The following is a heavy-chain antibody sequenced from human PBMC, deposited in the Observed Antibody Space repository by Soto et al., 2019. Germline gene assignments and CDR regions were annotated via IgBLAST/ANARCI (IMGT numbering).Heavy chain of an antibody. D-gene: IGHD4-17*01. J-gene: IGHJ4*02. CDR2: IYYSGST. V-gene: IGHV4-31*03. Sequence: QVQLQESGPGLVKPSQTLSLTCTVSGGSISSGGYYWSWIRQHPGKGLEWIGYIYYSGSTYYNPSLKSRVTISVDTSKNQFSLKLSSVTAADTAVYYCARGSDPYGELRGGLDYWGQGTLVTVSS. CDR3: ARGSDPYGELRGGLDY. CDR1: GGSISSGGYY.